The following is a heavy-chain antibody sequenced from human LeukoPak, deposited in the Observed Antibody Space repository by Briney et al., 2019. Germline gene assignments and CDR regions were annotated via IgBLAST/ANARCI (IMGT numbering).Heavy chain of an antibody. D-gene: IGHD6-19*01. CDR3: AKDLVIAVAGTGWFDP. Sequence: PGGSLRLSCAASGFTISDHYMDWVRQAPGKGLEWLGRTRDKTNSYTTEYAASVKGRFSISRDESKNSLYLQMHSLRAEDTAVYYCAKDLVIAVAGTGWFDPWGQGTLVTVSS. J-gene: IGHJ5*02. CDR1: GFTISDHY. V-gene: IGHV3-72*01. CDR2: TRDKTNSYTT.